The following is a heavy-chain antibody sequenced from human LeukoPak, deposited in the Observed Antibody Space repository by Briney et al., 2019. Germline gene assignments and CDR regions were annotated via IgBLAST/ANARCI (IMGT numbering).Heavy chain of an antibody. CDR2: IYYSGST. CDR1: GGSISSYY. D-gene: IGHD3-22*01. CDR3: ARRDSSGYLAFDI. J-gene: IGHJ3*02. Sequence: SETLSLTCTVSGGSISSYYWSWIRQPPGKGLECIGYIYYSGSTDYNPSLKSRVTISVDTSKNHFSLKLSSLTAADTAVYYCARRDSSGYLAFDIWGQGTMVTVSS. V-gene: IGHV4-59*01.